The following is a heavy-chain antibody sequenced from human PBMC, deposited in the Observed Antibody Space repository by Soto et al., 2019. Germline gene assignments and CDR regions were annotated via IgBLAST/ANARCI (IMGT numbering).Heavy chain of an antibody. CDR1: GYTFTSYD. CDR3: ARHIMCSDGSCYRSFRPVEE. D-gene: IGHD2-15*01. J-gene: IGHJ4*02. V-gene: IGHV1-8*01. Sequence: ASVQVSCKASGYTFTSYDINWVRQATGQGLEWMGWMNPNSGNTGYAQKIQGRVTMTRNTSIRTAYMELSSLTSEDTAVYYCARHIMCSDGSCYRSFRPVEEWGQGTLVTVS. CDR2: MNPNSGNT.